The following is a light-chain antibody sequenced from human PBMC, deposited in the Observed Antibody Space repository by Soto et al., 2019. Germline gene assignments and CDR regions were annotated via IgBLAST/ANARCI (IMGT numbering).Light chain of an antibody. CDR2: GAS. CDR3: HQRQSWPRT. Sequence: PGERVALSCRASQSVSSSYLTWYQQKPGQAPRLLIYGASTRAAGIPARFSASGTGTDFTLTISDVQPEDFAVYYCHQRQSWPRTFGQGTKVAIK. V-gene: IGKV3D-7*01. J-gene: IGKJ1*01. CDR1: QSVSSSY.